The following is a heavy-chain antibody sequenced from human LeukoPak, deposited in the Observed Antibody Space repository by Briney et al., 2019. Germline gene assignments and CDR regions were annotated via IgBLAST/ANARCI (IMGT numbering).Heavy chain of an antibody. V-gene: IGHV1-69*04. D-gene: IGHD6-25*01. Sequence: RASVTVSCKASGGSFSSYAISWVRQAPGQGLEWMGWIIPILGIANYAQKFQGRVTISADESTSTAYMQLSSLRSEDTAVYYCARLYSSGRGHYYYYGMYVWGQGTTVTVFS. CDR1: GGSFSSYA. CDR2: IIPILGIA. CDR3: ARLYSSGRGHYYYYGMYV. J-gene: IGHJ6*02.